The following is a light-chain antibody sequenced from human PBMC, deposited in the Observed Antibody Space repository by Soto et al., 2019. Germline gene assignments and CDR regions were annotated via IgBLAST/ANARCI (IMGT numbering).Light chain of an antibody. Sequence: QSALTQPPSASGSPGQSVTISCTGTSSDIGAYDYVSWYQQYPGKAPRLIIYEVRHRPSGVPDRFSGSKSGNTASLTVSGLQAEDEADYYCSSYAGSNNLGLLGGGTKLTVL. CDR3: SSYAGSNNLGL. CDR1: SSDIGAYDY. CDR2: EVR. J-gene: IGLJ2*01. V-gene: IGLV2-8*01.